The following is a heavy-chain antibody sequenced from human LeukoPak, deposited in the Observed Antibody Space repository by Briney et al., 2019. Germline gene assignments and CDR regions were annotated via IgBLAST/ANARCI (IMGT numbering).Heavy chain of an antibody. CDR2: INHSGST. CDR1: GGSFSGYY. J-gene: IGHJ5*02. Sequence: SETLSLTCAVYGGSFSGYYWSWIRQPPGKGLEWIGEINHSGSTNYNPSLKSRVTISVDTPKNQFSLKLSSVTAADTAVYYCAREGSWISKGWFDPWGQGTLVTVSS. CDR3: AREGSWISKGWFDP. V-gene: IGHV4-34*01. D-gene: IGHD2-2*03.